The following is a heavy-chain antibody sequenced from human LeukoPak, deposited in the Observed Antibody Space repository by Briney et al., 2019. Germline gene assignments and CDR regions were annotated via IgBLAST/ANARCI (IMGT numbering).Heavy chain of an antibody. D-gene: IGHD7-27*01. CDR1: GFTFSSYS. CDR2: ISSSSYI. J-gene: IGHJ3*02. V-gene: IGHV3-21*01. CDR3: ARDGEAEEVDAFDI. Sequence: GGSLRLSCAASGFTFSSYSMNWVRQAPGKGLEWVSSISSSSYIYYADSVKGRFTISRDNAKNSLYLQMNSLRAEDTAVYYCARDGEAEEVDAFDIWGQGTMVTVSP.